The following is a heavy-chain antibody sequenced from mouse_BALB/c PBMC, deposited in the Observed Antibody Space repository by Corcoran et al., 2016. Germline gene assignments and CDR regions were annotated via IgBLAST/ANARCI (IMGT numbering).Heavy chain of an antibody. J-gene: IGHJ3*01. Sequence: EVQLQQSGAELVKPGAAVKLSCTACGFDIKDTYMHWVKQRPEQGLGWIGRIDPANGNTKYDPKFQGKATITSDTSSNTAYLQLSSLTAEDTAVYYCAPIPDAYWGQGTLVTVS. V-gene: IGHV14-3*02. CDR3: APIPDAY. CDR2: IDPANGNT. CDR1: GFDIKDTY.